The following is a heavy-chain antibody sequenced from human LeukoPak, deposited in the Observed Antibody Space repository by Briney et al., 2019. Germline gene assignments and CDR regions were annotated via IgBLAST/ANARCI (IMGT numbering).Heavy chain of an antibody. CDR1: GYSFTSYW. D-gene: IGHD2-2*01. Sequence: GESLKISCKGSGYSFTSYWIGWVRQMPGKGLEWMGTIYPGDSDTRYSPSFQGQVTISADKSISTAYLQWSSLKASDTAMYYCARAGYCSSTSCSFDYWGQGTLVTVSS. CDR2: IYPGDSDT. J-gene: IGHJ4*02. CDR3: ARAGYCSSTSCSFDY. V-gene: IGHV5-51*01.